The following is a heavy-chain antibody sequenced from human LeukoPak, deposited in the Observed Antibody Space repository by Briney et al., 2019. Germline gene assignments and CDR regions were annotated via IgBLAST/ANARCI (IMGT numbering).Heavy chain of an antibody. CDR3: ARENSGSGTFDY. V-gene: IGHV1-2*02. J-gene: IGHJ4*02. D-gene: IGHD3-10*01. CDR2: INADSGDT. Sequence: ASVKVSCEGSEYTFNGYYIHWVRQAPAEGREYMGCINADSGDTKVAQRLRGRVTMTRDTSINKGYMELSSLTSDDTAVYYCARENSGSGTFDYWGQGTLVTVSS. CDR1: EYTFNGYY.